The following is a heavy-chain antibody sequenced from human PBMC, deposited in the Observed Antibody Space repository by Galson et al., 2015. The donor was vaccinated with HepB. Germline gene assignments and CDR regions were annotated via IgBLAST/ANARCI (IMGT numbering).Heavy chain of an antibody. J-gene: IGHJ3*01. CDR1: GFIFSNYG. D-gene: IGHD2-2*01. CDR3: TRDRRHIVTVPAPDV. Sequence: SLRLSCAASGFIFSNYGMHWVRQAPGKGLEWVAVIWYDGSNRYYADSVKGRFTISRDYSKDTLYLQMNNLRAEDTAVYYCTRDRRHIVTVPAPDVWGQGTLVTVSS. CDR2: IWYDGSNR. V-gene: IGHV3-33*01.